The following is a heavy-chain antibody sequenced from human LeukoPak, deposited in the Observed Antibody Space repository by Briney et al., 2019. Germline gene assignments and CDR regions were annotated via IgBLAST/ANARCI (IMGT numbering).Heavy chain of an antibody. CDR2: INHSGST. J-gene: IGHJ6*02. CDR3: ARDGGRVVVTANPLYYYYGMDV. D-gene: IGHD2-21*02. Sequence: PSETLSLTCAVYGGSFSGYYWSWIRQPPGKGLGWIGEINHSGSTNYNPSLKSRVTISVDTSKNQFSLKLSSVTAADTAVYYCARDGGRVVVTANPLYYYYGMDVWGQGTTVTVSS. CDR1: GGSFSGYY. V-gene: IGHV4-34*01.